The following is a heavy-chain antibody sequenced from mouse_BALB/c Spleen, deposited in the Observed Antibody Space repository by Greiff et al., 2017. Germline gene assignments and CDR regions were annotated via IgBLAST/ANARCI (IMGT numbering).Heavy chain of an antibody. J-gene: IGHJ4*01. CDR1: GYTFTDYA. Sequence: QVQLQQSGPELVRPGVSVKISCKGSGYTFTDYAMHWVKQSPAKGLEWIGVISTSYGNTNYNQKFKGKATMTVDKSSSTAYMELARLTSEDSAVYYCARGMSVTTLYYYAMDYWGQGTSVTVSS. CDR3: ARGMSVTTLYYYAMDY. V-gene: IGHV1S137*01. CDR2: ISTSYGNT. D-gene: IGHD2-3*01.